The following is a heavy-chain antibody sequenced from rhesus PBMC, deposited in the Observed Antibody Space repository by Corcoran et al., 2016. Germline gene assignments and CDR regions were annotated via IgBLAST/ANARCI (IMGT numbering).Heavy chain of an antibody. CDR2: ITYSGCT. CDR1: GGSISSGYYY. V-gene: IGHV4-122*02. J-gene: IGHJ3*01. Sequence: QVQLQESGPGLVKPSETLSLTCAVSGGSISSGYYYWSWIRQPPGKGLEWIGYITYSGCTSYTPSLKSRVTISRDTSKNQFSLKRSSVTAADTAVYYCASSRAYSWNNRAFDFWGQGLRVTVSS. D-gene: IGHD1-20*01. CDR3: ASSRAYSWNNRAFDF.